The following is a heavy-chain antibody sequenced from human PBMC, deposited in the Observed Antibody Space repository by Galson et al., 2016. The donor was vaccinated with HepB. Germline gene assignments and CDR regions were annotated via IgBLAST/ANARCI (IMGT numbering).Heavy chain of an antibody. CDR1: GGTFSSYA. V-gene: IGHV1-69*13. Sequence: SVKVSCKASGGTFSSYAFSWVRQAPGQGLEWMGGIIPMFGTPNYAQKFQGRVTITADESMRTVYMDLSNLKSEDTAVYYCARGIFGDYDILTGYLGYWGQGTLVTVSS. CDR2: IIPMFGTP. D-gene: IGHD3-9*01. J-gene: IGHJ4*02. CDR3: ARGIFGDYDILTGYLGY.